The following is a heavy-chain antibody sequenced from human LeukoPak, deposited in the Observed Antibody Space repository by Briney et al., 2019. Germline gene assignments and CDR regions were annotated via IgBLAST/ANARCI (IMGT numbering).Heavy chain of an antibody. Sequence: GGSLRLSCAASGFTFDDYAMHWVRQAPGKGLEWVSGISWNSGSIGYADSVKGRFTISRDNAKNSLYLQMNSLRAEDTALYYCAKGRGVVVTYYFDYWGQGTLVTVSS. CDR2: ISWNSGSI. CDR1: GFTFDDYA. D-gene: IGHD3-22*01. V-gene: IGHV3-9*01. CDR3: AKGRGVVVTYYFDY. J-gene: IGHJ4*02.